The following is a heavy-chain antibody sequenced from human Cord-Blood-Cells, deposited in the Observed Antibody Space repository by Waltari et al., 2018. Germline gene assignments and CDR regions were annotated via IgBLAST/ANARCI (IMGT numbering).Heavy chain of an antibody. D-gene: IGHD2-2*01. J-gene: IGHJ3*02. Sequence: QVQLVQSGAEVKKPGASVKVSCKASGYTFNSYDINWVRQATGQGLEWMGWMNPNSGNTGYAQKFQGRVTITRNTSISTAYMELSSLRSEDTAVYYCARLRRGGIVVVPAAFDIWGQGTMVTVSS. CDR2: MNPNSGNT. CDR3: ARLRRGGIVVVPAAFDI. CDR1: GYTFNSYD. V-gene: IGHV1-8*03.